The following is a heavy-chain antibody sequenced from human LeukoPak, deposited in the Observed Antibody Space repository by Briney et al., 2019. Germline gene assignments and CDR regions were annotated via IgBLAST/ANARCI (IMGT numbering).Heavy chain of an antibody. CDR3: AGDYYGSGNYYKH. CDR2: IHYSGST. J-gene: IGHJ4*02. CDR1: GGSISRDY. V-gene: IGHV4-59*01. Sequence: SETLSLTCTVSGGSISRDYWSWIRQSPEKGLEWIGFIHYSGSTNYNPSLKSRVTISIDTSENQFSLKLSSVTAADTAVYYCAGDYYGSGNYYKHWGQGTLVTVSS. D-gene: IGHD3-10*01.